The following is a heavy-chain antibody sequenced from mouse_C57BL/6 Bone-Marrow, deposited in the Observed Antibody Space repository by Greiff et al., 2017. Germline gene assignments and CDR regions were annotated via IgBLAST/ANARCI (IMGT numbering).Heavy chain of an antibody. D-gene: IGHD1-1*01. CDR2: ISDGGSYT. CDR1: GFTFSSYA. CDR3: ARDLDYYGSPWYFDV. J-gene: IGHJ1*03. Sequence: VQLKESGGGLVKPGGSLKLSCAASGFTFSSYAMSWVRQTPEKRLEWVATISDGGSYTYYPDNVKGRFTISRDNAKNNLYLQMSHLKSEDTAMYYCARDLDYYGSPWYFDVWGTGTTVTVSS. V-gene: IGHV5-4*01.